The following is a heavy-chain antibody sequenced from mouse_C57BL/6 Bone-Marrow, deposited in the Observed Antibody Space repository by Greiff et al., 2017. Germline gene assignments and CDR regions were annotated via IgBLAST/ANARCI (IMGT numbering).Heavy chain of an antibody. CDR1: GYSITSGYY. D-gene: IGHD1-1*01. Sequence: ESGPGLVKPSQSLSLTCSVTGYSITSGYYWNWIRQFPGNKLEWMGYISYDGSNNYNPSLKNRISITRDTSKNQFFLKLNSVTTEDTATYYCARATTVRYFDYWGQGTTLTVSS. CDR3: ARATTVRYFDY. J-gene: IGHJ2*01. V-gene: IGHV3-6*01. CDR2: ISYDGSN.